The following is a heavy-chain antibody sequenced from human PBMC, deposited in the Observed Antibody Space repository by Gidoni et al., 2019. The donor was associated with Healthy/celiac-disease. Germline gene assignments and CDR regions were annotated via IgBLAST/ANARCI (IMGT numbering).Heavy chain of an antibody. Sequence: EVQLLESGGGLVQPGGSLRLSCAASGFTFSSYAMSWVRQAPGKGLEWFSVFRGSGGSKYYADSVKGRFTISRDNAKNTLYLQMNSLRAEDTAVYYCAKSAGSFDYWGQGTLVTVSS. V-gene: IGHV3-23*01. J-gene: IGHJ4*02. CDR2: FRGSGGSK. CDR3: AKSAGSFDY. CDR1: GFTFSSYA. D-gene: IGHD6-19*01.